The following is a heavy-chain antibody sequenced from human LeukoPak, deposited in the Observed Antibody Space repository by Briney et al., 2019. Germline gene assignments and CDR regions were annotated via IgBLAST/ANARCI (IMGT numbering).Heavy chain of an antibody. CDR3: AKVRYCSSTSCYAGYYYYYGMDV. J-gene: IGHJ6*02. CDR2: ISNDGSNK. V-gene: IGHV3-30*18. D-gene: IGHD2-2*01. CDR1: GFTFSSDG. Sequence: GRSLRLSCAAYGFTFSSDGMHSVSQAPGKGLGWVAVISNDGSNKYYADSVKGRFTISRDNSKNTLYLQMNSLRAEDTAVYYCAKVRYCSSTSCYAGYYYYYGMDVWGQGTTVTVSS.